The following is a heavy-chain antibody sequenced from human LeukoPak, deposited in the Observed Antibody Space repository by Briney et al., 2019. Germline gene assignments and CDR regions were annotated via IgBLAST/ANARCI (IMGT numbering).Heavy chain of an antibody. D-gene: IGHD2-2*01. Sequence: GESLKISCKGSGYSFTSYWIGWVRQMPGKGLEWMGIIYPGDSDTRYSPSFQGQVTISADKSISTAYLQWSSLKASDTAMYYCARLFGPYCSSTSCYEYFDYWGQGTLVTVSS. V-gene: IGHV5-51*01. CDR2: IYPGDSDT. J-gene: IGHJ4*02. CDR1: GYSFTSYW. CDR3: ARLFGPYCSSTSCYEYFDY.